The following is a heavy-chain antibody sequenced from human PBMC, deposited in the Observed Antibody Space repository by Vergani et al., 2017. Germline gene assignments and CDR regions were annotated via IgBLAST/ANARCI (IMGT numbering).Heavy chain of an antibody. CDR1: GYSISSGYY. CDR2: IYHSGST. J-gene: IGHJ6*02. Sequence: QVQLQESGPGLVKPSETLSLTCAVPGYSISSGYYWGWLRQPPGKGLEWIGSIYHSGSTYYNPSLKSRVTISVDTSKNQFSLTLSSVTAADTAVYYCARQGVVAADYYYGMDVWGQGTTVTVSS. D-gene: IGHD2-15*01. CDR3: ARQGVVAADYYYGMDV. V-gene: IGHV4-38-2*01.